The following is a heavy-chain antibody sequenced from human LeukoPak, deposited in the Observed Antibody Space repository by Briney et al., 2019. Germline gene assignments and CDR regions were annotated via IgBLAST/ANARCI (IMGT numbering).Heavy chain of an antibody. V-gene: IGHV3-48*01. CDR3: ARVTRLQLWSRSRYNYYYYMDV. J-gene: IGHJ6*03. CDR2: ISSSSSTI. D-gene: IGHD5-18*01. Sequence: GGSLRLSCAASGFTFSSYSMNWVRQAPGKGLEWVSYISSSSSTIYYADSVKGRFTISRDNAKNSLYLQMNSLRAEDTAVYYCARVTRLQLWSRSRYNYYYYMDVWGKGTTVTVSS. CDR1: GFTFSSYS.